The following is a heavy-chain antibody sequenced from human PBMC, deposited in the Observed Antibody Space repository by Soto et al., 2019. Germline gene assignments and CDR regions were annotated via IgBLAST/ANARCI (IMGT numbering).Heavy chain of an antibody. CDR3: ARDGPIYDILSARYFYGMGV. V-gene: IGHV1-3*01. J-gene: IGHJ6*02. D-gene: IGHD3-9*01. Sequence: ASVKVSCKANGYTFRNYAMHWVRQAPGQGLEWMGWINGGNGNTKYSQKFQGRVTITRDTSASTAYMELSSLRSEDTAVYYCARDGPIYDILSARYFYGMGVWGQGTTVTV. CDR2: INGGNGNT. CDR1: GYTFRNYA.